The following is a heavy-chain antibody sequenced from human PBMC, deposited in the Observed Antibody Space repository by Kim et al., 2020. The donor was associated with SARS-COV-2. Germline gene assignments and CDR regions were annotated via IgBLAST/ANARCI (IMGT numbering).Heavy chain of an antibody. CDR2: IKSKTDDGTT. V-gene: IGHV3-15*01. CDR3: TTDRVWFGERVDDAFDI. D-gene: IGHD3-10*01. CDR1: GFTFSNAW. J-gene: IGHJ3*02. Sequence: GGSLRLSCAASGFTFSNAWMSWVRQAPGKGLEWVGRIKSKTDDGTTDYAAPVKGRFTMSRDDSKNTLYLQMNSLKTEDTAVYYCTTDRVWFGERVDDAFDIWGQGTMVTVSS.